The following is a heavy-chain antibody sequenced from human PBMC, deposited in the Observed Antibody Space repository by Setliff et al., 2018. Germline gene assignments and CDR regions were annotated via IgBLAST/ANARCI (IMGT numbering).Heavy chain of an antibody. V-gene: IGHV3-74*01. D-gene: IGHD3-10*01. J-gene: IGHJ3*01. Sequence: SLKISCAASGFTFNTYWMHWVRQAPGKGLVWFSHINSDGSGTSYADSVKGRFTISRDNAKNTLYLQMSSLRAEDTAIYYCARDTSGRDALDVWGQGTTVTVSS. CDR1: GFTFNTYW. CDR3: ARDTSGRDALDV. CDR2: INSDGSGT.